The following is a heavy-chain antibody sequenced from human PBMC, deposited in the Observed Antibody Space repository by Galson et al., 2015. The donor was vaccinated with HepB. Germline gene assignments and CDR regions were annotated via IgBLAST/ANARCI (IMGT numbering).Heavy chain of an antibody. V-gene: IGHV3-48*02. CDR2: ISRSSTTI. CDR1: GFSFSSYS. Sequence: SLRLSCAASGFSFSSYSMNWVRQAPGKGLEWVSYISRSSTTIYYADSVKGRFTISRDNAKNSLYLQMNSLRDEDTAVYYCARMETPSYFYYGMDVWGQGTTVTVSS. D-gene: IGHD2-15*01. CDR3: ARMETPSYFYYGMDV. J-gene: IGHJ6*02.